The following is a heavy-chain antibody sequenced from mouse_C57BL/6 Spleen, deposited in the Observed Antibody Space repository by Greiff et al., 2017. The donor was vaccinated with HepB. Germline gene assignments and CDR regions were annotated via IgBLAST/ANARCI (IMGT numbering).Heavy chain of an antibody. V-gene: IGHV1-42*01. CDR3: ASYPGGSGYAMDY. CDR2: INPSTGGT. Sequence: EVQLQESGPELVKPGASVKISCKASGYSFTGYYMNWVKQSPEKSLEWIGEINPSTGGTTYNQKFKAKATLTVDKSSSTAYMQLKSLTSEDSAVYYCASYPGGSGYAMDYWGQGTSVTVSS. CDR1: GYSFTGYY. D-gene: IGHD1-1*01. J-gene: IGHJ4*01.